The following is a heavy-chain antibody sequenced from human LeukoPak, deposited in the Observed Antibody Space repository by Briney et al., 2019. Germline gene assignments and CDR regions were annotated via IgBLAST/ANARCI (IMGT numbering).Heavy chain of an antibody. J-gene: IGHJ4*02. D-gene: IGHD4-17*01. CDR1: GFTFSSYS. Sequence: QPGGSLRLSCSASGFTFSSYSMNRDRQAPGKGLEWVSYISSSSSTIYYADSVKGRFTISRDNAKNTLYMQMNSLRVEDTGEYFCARCRGDHYYLDCWGQGTLVTVSS. CDR2: ISSSSSTI. CDR3: ARCRGDHYYLDC. V-gene: IGHV3-48*01.